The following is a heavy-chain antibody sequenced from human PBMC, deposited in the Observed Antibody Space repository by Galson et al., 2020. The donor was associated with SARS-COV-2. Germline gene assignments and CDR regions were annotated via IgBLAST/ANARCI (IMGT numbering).Heavy chain of an antibody. CDR3: ASGITIFGVVIKPFDY. CDR2: IYYSGST. V-gene: IGHV4-59*01. J-gene: IGHJ4*02. D-gene: IGHD3-3*01. Sequence: SETLSLTCTVSGGSISSYYWSWIRQPPGKGLEWIGYIYYSGSTNYNPSLTSRVTISVDTSKNQFSLKLSSVTAADTAVYYCASGITIFGVVIKPFDYWGQGTLVTVSA. CDR1: GGSISSYY.